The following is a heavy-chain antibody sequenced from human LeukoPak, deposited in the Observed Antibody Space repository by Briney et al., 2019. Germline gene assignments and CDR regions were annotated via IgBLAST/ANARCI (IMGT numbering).Heavy chain of an antibody. CDR1: GFTFSSYG. D-gene: IGHD3-3*01. V-gene: IGHV3-33*01. Sequence: GGSLRLSCAASGFTFSSYGMHWVRQAPGKGLEWVAVIWYDGSNRYYADSVKGRFTISRDNSKNTLYLQMNSLRAEDTAVYYCARDRHYDFYYIRGEYNWFDPWGQGTLVTVSS. CDR2: IWYDGSNR. J-gene: IGHJ5*02. CDR3: ARDRHYDFYYIRGEYNWFDP.